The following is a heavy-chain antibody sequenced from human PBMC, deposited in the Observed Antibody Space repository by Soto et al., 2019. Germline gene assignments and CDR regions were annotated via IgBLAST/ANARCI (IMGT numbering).Heavy chain of an antibody. Sequence: QLQLQESGPGLVKPSETLSLTCTVSGGSISSSSYYWGWIRQPPGKGLEWIGSIYYSGSTYYNPSLKSRVTISVDTSKNQFSLKLSSVTAADTAVYYCARHDACITCPPEYYDFWSGYTGDAFDIWGQGTMVTVSS. V-gene: IGHV4-39*01. CDR3: ARHDACITCPPEYYDFWSGYTGDAFDI. CDR1: GGSISSSSYY. CDR2: IYYSGST. D-gene: IGHD3-3*01. J-gene: IGHJ3*02.